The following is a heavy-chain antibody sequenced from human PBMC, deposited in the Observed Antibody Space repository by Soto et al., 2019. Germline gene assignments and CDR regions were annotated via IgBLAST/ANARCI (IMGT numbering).Heavy chain of an antibody. CDR2: IVVGSGNT. D-gene: IGHD3-22*01. Sequence: ASVKVSCKASGFTFTSSAVQWVRQARGQRLEWIGWIVVGSGNTNYTQKFQERVTITRDMSTSTAYMELSSLRSEDTAVYYCAADGAYYYDSSGYPGDYGMDVWGQGTTVTVSS. CDR3: AADGAYYYDSSGYPGDYGMDV. V-gene: IGHV1-58*01. J-gene: IGHJ6*02. CDR1: GFTFTSSA.